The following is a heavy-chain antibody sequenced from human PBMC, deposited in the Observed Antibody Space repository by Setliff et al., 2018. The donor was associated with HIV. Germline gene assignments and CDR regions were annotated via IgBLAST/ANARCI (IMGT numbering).Heavy chain of an antibody. J-gene: IGHJ5*02. D-gene: IGHD3-3*01. V-gene: IGHV4-61*09. CDR2: TYTHGRL. CDR3: AREDMSHWSGFLYESSWFDT. CDR1: GASITSGSFY. Sequence: SETLSLTCSVSGASITSGSFYWTWIRKPAGKGLEWIGHTYTHGRLNYHPSLQSRVAISMDTSRNQFSLTLYSVTAADTAVYFCAREDMSHWSGFLYESSWFDTWGRGILVTVS.